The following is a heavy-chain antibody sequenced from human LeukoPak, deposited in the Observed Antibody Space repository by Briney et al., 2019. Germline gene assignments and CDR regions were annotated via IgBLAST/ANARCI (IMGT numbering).Heavy chain of an antibody. CDR1: GGSISTGGYY. J-gene: IGHJ4*02. CDR3: ARRKYSSGWYNDY. V-gene: IGHV4-31*03. CDR2: IYYSGST. D-gene: IGHD6-19*01. Sequence: PSQTLSLTCTVSGGSISTGGYYWSWIRQHPGKGLEWIGYIYYSGSTYYNPSLESRVTISLDTSNNHFSLKLSSVTAADTAVYYCARRKYSSGWYNDYWGQGTLVTVSS.